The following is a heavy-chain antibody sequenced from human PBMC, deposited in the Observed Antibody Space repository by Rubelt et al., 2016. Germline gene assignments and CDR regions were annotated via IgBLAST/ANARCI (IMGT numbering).Heavy chain of an antibody. D-gene: IGHD5-12*01. J-gene: IGHJ3*02. CDR3: ARGYSGYGTSDAFDI. Sequence: QLQLQESSPGLVKPSETLSLTCTVSGGSISSSSYYWGWIRQPPGKGLEWIGSIYYSGSTYYNPSLKSRVTISVDTSKNQFSLKLSSVTAADTAVYYCARGYSGYGTSDAFDIWGQGTMVTVSS. V-gene: IGHV4-39*07. CDR2: IYYSGST. CDR1: GGSISSSSYY.